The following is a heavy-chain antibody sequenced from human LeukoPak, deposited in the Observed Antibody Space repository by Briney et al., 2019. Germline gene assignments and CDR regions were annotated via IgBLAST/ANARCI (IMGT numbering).Heavy chain of an antibody. Sequence: SETLSLTCTVSGGSISSGGYYWSWIRQHPGKGLEWIGYIYYSGSTYYNPSLKSRVTISVDTSKNQFSLKLSSVTAADTAVYHCARVNDRGVISYWGQGTLVTVSS. V-gene: IGHV4-31*03. CDR1: GGSISSGGYY. J-gene: IGHJ4*02. CDR3: ARVNDRGVISY. D-gene: IGHD3-10*02. CDR2: IYYSGST.